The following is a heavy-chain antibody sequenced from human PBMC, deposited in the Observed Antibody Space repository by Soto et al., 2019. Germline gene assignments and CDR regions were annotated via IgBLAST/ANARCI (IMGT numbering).Heavy chain of an antibody. V-gene: IGHV3-23*01. CDR3: AENRGAIAPDYFDS. D-gene: IGHD1-26*01. J-gene: IGHJ4*02. CDR2: ICGGGSRR. CDR1: GFTFETYV. Sequence: GGSLSLSCAASGFTFETYVMNWVRQAPGKGLEWVSAICGGGSRRYYPDSVKGRFINSRVNSKNTLFLQMRSLRAEGTAMYYCAENRGAIAPDYFDSWGQGTLVTVSS.